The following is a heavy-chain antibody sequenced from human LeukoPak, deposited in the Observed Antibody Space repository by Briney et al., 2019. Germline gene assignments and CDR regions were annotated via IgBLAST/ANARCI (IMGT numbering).Heavy chain of an antibody. V-gene: IGHV3-13*01. CDR3: ARAAYSSTWYSRYFDL. Sequence: GGSLRLSCAASGFTFSSYDIHWVRQATGKGLEWVSGIGTAGEIYYPGSVRGRFTISRENAKNSLYLQMNSLRAGDTAVYYCARAAYSSTWYSRYFDLWGRGTLVTVSS. J-gene: IGHJ2*01. CDR2: IGTAGEI. CDR1: GFTFSSYD. D-gene: IGHD6-13*01.